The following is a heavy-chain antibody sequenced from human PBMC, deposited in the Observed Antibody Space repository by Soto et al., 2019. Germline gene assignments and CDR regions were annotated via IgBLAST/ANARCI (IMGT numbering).Heavy chain of an antibody. CDR1: GLTFTDYW. CDR2: ISGSGGGT. Sequence: GGSLRLSCVTYGLTFTDYWMSWVRQAPGKGLEWVSSISGSGGGTYYADSVKGRFTFSRDNSKNTLYLQMNSLRAEDTAVYYCAKFGMATTKRSPPYYIDYWGQGALVTVSS. CDR3: AKFGMATTKRSPPYYIDY. D-gene: IGHD1-1*01. J-gene: IGHJ4*02. V-gene: IGHV3-23*01.